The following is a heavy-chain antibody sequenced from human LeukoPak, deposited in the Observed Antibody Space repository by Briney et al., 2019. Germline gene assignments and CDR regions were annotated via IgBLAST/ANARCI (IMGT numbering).Heavy chain of an antibody. J-gene: IGHJ4*02. V-gene: IGHV1-24*01. D-gene: IGHD4-17*01. CDR2: FDPEDGET. Sequence: ASVKVSCKVSGYTLTELSMHWVRQAPGKGLEWMGGFDPEDGETIYAQKFQGRVTMTEDTSTDTAYMELSGLRSEDTAVYYCPIPTTTVTVFVYWGQGTLVTVSS. CDR1: GYTLTELS. CDR3: PIPTTTVTVFVY.